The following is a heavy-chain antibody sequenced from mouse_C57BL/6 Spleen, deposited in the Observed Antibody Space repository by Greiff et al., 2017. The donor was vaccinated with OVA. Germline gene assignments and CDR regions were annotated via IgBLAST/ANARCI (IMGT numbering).Heavy chain of an antibody. D-gene: IGHD3-3*01. CDR1: GYAFTNYL. V-gene: IGHV1-54*01. CDR3: ARRGDEHFDY. Sequence: QVQLQQSGAELVRPGTSVKVSCKASGYAFTNYLIEWVKQRPGQGLEWIGVINPGSGGTNYNEKFKGKATLTADKSSSTAYMQLSSLTSEDSAVYFCARRGDEHFDYWGQGTTLTVSS. J-gene: IGHJ2*01. CDR2: INPGSGGT.